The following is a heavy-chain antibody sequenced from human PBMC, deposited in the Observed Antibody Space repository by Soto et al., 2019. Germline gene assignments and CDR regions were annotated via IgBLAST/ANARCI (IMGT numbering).Heavy chain of an antibody. Sequence: GGALRLSCAASGFTFSSYSMHLVRQAPGKGLERVAVIWYDGSNKYYADSVKGRFTISRDNSKNTLYLQMNSLRAEDTAVYYFAREGGYCSSTSCSSYYFDPWGTGSRVSVST. CDR1: GFTFSSYS. V-gene: IGHV3-33*01. J-gene: IGHJ4*02. CDR2: IWYDGSNK. D-gene: IGHD2-2*03. CDR3: AREGGYCSSTSCSSYYFDP.